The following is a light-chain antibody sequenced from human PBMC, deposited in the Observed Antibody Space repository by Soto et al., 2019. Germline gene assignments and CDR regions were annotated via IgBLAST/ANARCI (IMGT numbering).Light chain of an antibody. CDR1: QSVSSN. V-gene: IGKV3-15*01. J-gene: IGKJ5*01. CDR2: GAS. CDR3: QQYNNWRT. Sequence: EIVMTQSPATLSVSPGERATLSCRASQSVSSNLAWYQQKPGQAPRLLIYGASTRATGIPARFSCSGSGTEFTLTISSLQSEDFAVYYCQQYNNWRTFGQGTRLEIK.